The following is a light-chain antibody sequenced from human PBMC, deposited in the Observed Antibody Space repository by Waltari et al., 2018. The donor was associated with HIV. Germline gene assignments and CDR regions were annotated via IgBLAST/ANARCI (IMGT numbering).Light chain of an antibody. CDR1: SSNNGSNY. J-gene: IGLJ2*01. Sequence: QSVLTQSPSASGTPGQRVTIYCSGSSSNNGSNYVSWYQQLPGTAPKLLIYRNNQRPSGVPDRFSGSKSGTSASLAISGLRSEDEADYYCAAWDDSLSGVVFGGGTKLTVL. V-gene: IGLV1-47*01. CDR3: AAWDDSLSGVV. CDR2: RNN.